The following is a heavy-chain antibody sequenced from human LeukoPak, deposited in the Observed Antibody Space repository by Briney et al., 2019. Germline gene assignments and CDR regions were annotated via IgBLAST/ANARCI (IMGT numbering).Heavy chain of an antibody. CDR2: IRSKAYGGTT. J-gene: IGHJ6*03. V-gene: IGHV3-49*03. CDR1: GFTFGDYA. Sequence: PGGSLRLSCTASGFTFGDYAMSWFRQAPGKGLEWVGFIRSKAYGGTTEYAASVKGRFTISRDDPKSIAYLQMNSLKTEDTAVYYSSSSPGGYYYMDVWGKGTTVTVSS. CDR3: SSSPGGYYYMDV. D-gene: IGHD6-6*01.